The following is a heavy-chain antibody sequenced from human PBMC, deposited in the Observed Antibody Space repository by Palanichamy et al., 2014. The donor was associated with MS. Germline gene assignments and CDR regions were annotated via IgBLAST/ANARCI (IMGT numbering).Heavy chain of an antibody. J-gene: IGHJ4*02. Sequence: QVTLKESGPALVKPTQTLTLTCTFSGFSLSTSGMRVNWIRQPPGKALEWLARIDWDDDKFYSTSLKTRHTISKDTSKNQVVLTMTNMDPVDTATYYCARAPADIAMALDYWGQGALVTVSS. CDR3: ARAPADIAMALDY. D-gene: IGHD5-18*01. CDR2: IDWDDDK. CDR1: GFSLSTSGMR. V-gene: IGHV2-70*04.